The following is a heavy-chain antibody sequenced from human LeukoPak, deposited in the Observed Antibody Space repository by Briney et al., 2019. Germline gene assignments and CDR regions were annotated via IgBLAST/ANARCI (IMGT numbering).Heavy chain of an antibody. J-gene: IGHJ5*02. Sequence: SETLSLTCTVSGGSISSYYWSWIRQPPGKGLEWIGYIYLSGSTNYNPSLKNRVSISVDTSKKQFSLKLNSVTAADSAVYYCARQKGNYYDSSGSLSAWNNWFDPWGQGTLVTVSS. CDR2: IYLSGST. CDR1: GGSISSYY. V-gene: IGHV4-59*08. D-gene: IGHD3-22*01. CDR3: ARQKGNYYDSSGSLSAWNNWFDP.